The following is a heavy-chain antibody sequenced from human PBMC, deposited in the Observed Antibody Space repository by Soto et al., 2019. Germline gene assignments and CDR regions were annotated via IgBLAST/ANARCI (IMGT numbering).Heavy chain of an antibody. V-gene: IGHV1-69*01. J-gene: IGHJ5*02. CDR1: GGTFSSYA. Sequence: QVQLVQSGAEVKKPGSSVKVSCKASGGTFSSYAISWVRQAPGQGLEWMGGIIPIFGTANYAQKFQGRVTITADESTCTAYMELSSLRSEDTAVYYCARDPGNYYDSSGYSNWFDPWGQGTLVTVSS. CDR2: IIPIFGTA. CDR3: ARDPGNYYDSSGYSNWFDP. D-gene: IGHD3-22*01.